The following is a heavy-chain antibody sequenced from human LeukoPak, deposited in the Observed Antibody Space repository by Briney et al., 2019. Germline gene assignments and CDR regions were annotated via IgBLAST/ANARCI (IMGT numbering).Heavy chain of an antibody. J-gene: IGHJ4*02. CDR1: GFTFSSYG. V-gene: IGHV3-30*02. CDR3: AKGNIVGATIFDY. D-gene: IGHD1-26*01. Sequence: GGSLRLSCAASGFTFSSYGMHWVRQAPGKGLEWVAFIRYDGSNKYYADSVKGRFTISRDNAKNSLYLQMNSLRAEDTAVYYCAKGNIVGATIFDYWGQGTLVTVSS. CDR2: IRYDGSNK.